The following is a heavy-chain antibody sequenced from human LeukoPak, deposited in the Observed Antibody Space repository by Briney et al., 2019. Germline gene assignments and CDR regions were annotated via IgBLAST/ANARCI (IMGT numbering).Heavy chain of an antibody. D-gene: IGHD4-17*01. CDR3: ARLGARQMLEY. CDR1: GFNFNNYW. CDR2: IKQDGGQI. V-gene: IGHV3-7*01. Sequence: PGGSLRLSCAASGFNFNNYWMSWLRQAPGKGLEWVANIKQDGGQIYYLDSVKGRFTVSRDNAKNSLYLQMNSLRAEDTAVYYCARLGARQMLEYWGQGTLVTVSS. J-gene: IGHJ4*02.